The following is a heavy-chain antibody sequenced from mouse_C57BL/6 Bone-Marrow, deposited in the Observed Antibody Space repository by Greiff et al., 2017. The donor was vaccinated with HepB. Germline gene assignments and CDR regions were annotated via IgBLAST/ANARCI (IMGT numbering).Heavy chain of an antibody. Sequence: QVQLQQSGAELVKPGASVKMSCKASGYTFTTYPVEWMKQNHGKSLEWIGNFHPYNDDTKYNEKFKGKATLTVEKSSSTVYLELSRLTSDDSAVYYCARGGYYYGDYYAMDYWGQGTSVTVSS. J-gene: IGHJ4*01. CDR2: FHPYNDDT. CDR1: GYTFTTYP. V-gene: IGHV1-47*01. D-gene: IGHD1-1*01. CDR3: ARGGYYYGDYYAMDY.